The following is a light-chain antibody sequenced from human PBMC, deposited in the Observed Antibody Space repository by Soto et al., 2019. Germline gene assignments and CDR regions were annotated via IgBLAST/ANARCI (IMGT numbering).Light chain of an antibody. CDR1: QSVSRNY. Sequence: EIVLTQSPGTLSLSPGERATLSCRASQSVSRNYLAWYQQKPGQAPRLLIYEASSRATGIPDRFSGSGSGTDFPLTITRLEPEDFALYYCQQYITSPLTFGLGTRLDIK. CDR2: EAS. J-gene: IGKJ5*01. CDR3: QQYITSPLT. V-gene: IGKV3-20*01.